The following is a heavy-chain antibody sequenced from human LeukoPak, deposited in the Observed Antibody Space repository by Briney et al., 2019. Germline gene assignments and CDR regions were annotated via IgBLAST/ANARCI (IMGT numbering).Heavy chain of an antibody. J-gene: IGHJ3*02. V-gene: IGHV3-74*01. CDR2: SNGDGSST. D-gene: IGHD6-13*01. CDR1: GLTFSSSW. CDR3: ARAPGSSGYAFDI. Sequence: GGCLTLSFAASGLTFSSSWRHWVRHAPGKGLVWVSRSNGDGSSTFYASSVKGRFIISRDNANNTLYLQSNSLGAEDTAVYYCARAPGSSGYAFDIWGQGTVVTVSS.